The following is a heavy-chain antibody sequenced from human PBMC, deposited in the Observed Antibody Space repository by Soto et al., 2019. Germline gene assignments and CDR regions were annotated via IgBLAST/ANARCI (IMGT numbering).Heavy chain of an antibody. D-gene: IGHD3-22*01. V-gene: IGHV3-21*01. J-gene: IGHJ6*02. CDR1: GFTFSSYN. CDR2: VSSSSSYI. Sequence: EVQLVESGGGLVKPGGSLRLSCAASGFTFSSYNMSWVRQAPGKGLEWVSSVSSSSSYIYYADSVKGRFTISRDNAKNSLYLQMNSLRAEDTAVYYCARVVDYYDPYYYYGMDVWGQGTTVTVSS. CDR3: ARVVDYYDPYYYYGMDV.